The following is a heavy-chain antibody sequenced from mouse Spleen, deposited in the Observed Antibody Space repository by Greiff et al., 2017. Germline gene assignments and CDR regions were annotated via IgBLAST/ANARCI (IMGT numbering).Heavy chain of an antibody. D-gene: IGHD1-1*01. V-gene: IGHV1-54*01. CDR1: GYAFTNYL. CDR2: INPGSGGT. CDR3: ARATVVSYAMDY. Sequence: QVQLQQSGAELVRPGTSVKVSCKASGYAFTNYLIEWVKQRPGQGLEWIGVINPGSGGTNYNEKFKGKATLTADKSSSTAYMQLSSLTSEDSAVYFCARATVVSYAMDYWGQGTSVTVSS. J-gene: IGHJ4*01.